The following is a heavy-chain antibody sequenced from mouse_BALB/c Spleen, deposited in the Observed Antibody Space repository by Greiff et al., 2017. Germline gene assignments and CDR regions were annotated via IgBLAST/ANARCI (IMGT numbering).Heavy chain of an antibody. CDR2: ISSGGSYT. CDR3: ARHGNYGFDY. Sequence: EVQLVESGGGLVKPGGSLKLSCAASGFTFSSYAMSWVRQTPEKRLEWVATISSGGSYTYYPDSVKGRFTISRDNAKNTLYLQMSSLRSEDTAMYYCARHGNYGFDYWGQGTTLTVSS. V-gene: IGHV5-9-3*01. J-gene: IGHJ2*01. D-gene: IGHD2-1*01. CDR1: GFTFSSYA.